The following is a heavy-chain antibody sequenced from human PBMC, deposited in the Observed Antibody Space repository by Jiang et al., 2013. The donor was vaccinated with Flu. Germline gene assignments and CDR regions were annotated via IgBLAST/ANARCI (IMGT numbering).Heavy chain of an antibody. V-gene: IGHV4-34*01. D-gene: IGHD3-22*01. CDR2: INHSGST. J-gene: IGHJ4*02. Sequence: LLKPSETLSLTCAVYGGSFSGYYWSWIRQPPGKGLEWIGEINHSGSTNYNPSLKSRVTISVDTSKNQFSLKLSSVTAADTAVYYCARGRREGITMIVVVTFDYWGQGTLVTVSS. CDR1: GGSFSGYY. CDR3: ARGRREGITMIVVVTFDY.